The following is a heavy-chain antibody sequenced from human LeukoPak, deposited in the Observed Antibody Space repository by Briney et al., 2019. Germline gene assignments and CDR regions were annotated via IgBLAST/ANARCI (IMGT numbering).Heavy chain of an antibody. CDR3: ARAAGIAAPGTRFDYFDS. CDR2: IYSGGST. Sequence: PGGSLRLSCAASGFTVSSNYMSWVRQAPGKGLEWVSVIYSGGSTYYADSVKGRFTISRDNARSSLYLQMSSLRVEDTAVYYCARAAGIAAPGTRFDYFDSWGQGTLVTVSS. D-gene: IGHD6-25*01. J-gene: IGHJ4*02. V-gene: IGHV3-66*01. CDR1: GFTVSSNY.